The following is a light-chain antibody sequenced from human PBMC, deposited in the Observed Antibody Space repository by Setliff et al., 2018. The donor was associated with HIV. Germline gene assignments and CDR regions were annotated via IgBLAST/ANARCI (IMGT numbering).Light chain of an antibody. CDR2: DVS. V-gene: IGLV2-14*03. CDR3: SSYTSSSTSS. Sequence: QSALTQPASVSGSPGQSITISCTGTSSDVGGYIYVSWYRQHPGKAPKLMIYDVSSRPSGVSYRFSGSKSGNTASLTISGLQAEDEADYYCSSYTSSSTSSFGGGTKVTVL. CDR1: SSDVGGYIY. J-gene: IGLJ3*02.